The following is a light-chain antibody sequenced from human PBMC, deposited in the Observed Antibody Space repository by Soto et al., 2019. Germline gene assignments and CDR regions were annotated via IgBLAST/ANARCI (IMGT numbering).Light chain of an antibody. Sequence: DIQLTQSPSFLSASVGDRVTITCRASQGISSYLAWYQQKPGKAPKLLIYAASTLQIGVPSRFSGSGSGTEFTLTVSSLQPEDFATHYCQQLNSYPRTFGQGTKVVIK. CDR1: QGISSY. CDR3: QQLNSYPRT. CDR2: AAS. J-gene: IGKJ1*01. V-gene: IGKV1-9*01.